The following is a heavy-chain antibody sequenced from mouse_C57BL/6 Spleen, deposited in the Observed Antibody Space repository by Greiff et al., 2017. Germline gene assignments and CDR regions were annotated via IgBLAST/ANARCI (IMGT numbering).Heavy chain of an antibody. CDR1: GYTFTSYW. J-gene: IGHJ2*01. CDR3: ARGSITTVVADYLDY. V-gene: IGHV1-61*01. Sequence: QVQLQQPGAELVRPGSSVKLSCKASGYTFTSYWMDWVKQRPGQGLEWIGNIYPSDSETHYNQKFKDKATLTVDKSSSTAYMQLSSLTSEDSAVYYCARGSITTVVADYLDYWGQGTTLTVSS. D-gene: IGHD1-1*01. CDR2: IYPSDSET.